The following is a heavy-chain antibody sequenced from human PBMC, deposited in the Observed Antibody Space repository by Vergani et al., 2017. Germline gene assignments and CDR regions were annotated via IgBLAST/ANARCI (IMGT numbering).Heavy chain of an antibody. Sequence: QVQLQQWGAGLLKPSETLSLTCAVYGGSFSGYYWSWIRQPPGKGLEWIGYIYYSGSTYYNPSLKSRVTISVDTSKNQFSLKLSSVTAADTAVYYCARTSWGFGELNYWGQGTLVTVSS. V-gene: IGHV4-34*01. CDR3: ARTSWGFGELNY. D-gene: IGHD3-10*01. CDR2: IYYSGST. CDR1: GGSFSGYY. J-gene: IGHJ4*02.